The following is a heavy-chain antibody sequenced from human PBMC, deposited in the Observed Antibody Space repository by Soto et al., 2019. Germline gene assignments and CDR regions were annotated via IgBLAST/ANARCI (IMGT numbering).Heavy chain of an antibody. Sequence: GGSLRLSCAASGFTLSSYWMHWVRQAPGKGLVWVSRINNDGGSTRYADSVKGRFTISRDNGKNTLYLQMNSLRAEDTAVYYCARDEAIQNYFLGMDVWGQGTTVTVSS. CDR3: ARDEAIQNYFLGMDV. CDR2: INNDGGST. V-gene: IGHV3-74*01. CDR1: GFTLSSYW. J-gene: IGHJ6*02.